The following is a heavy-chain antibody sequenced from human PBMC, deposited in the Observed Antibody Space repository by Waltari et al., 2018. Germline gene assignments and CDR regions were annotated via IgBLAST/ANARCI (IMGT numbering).Heavy chain of an antibody. V-gene: IGHV1-8*01. D-gene: IGHD3-16*02. CDR2: MNPNSGNT. Sequence: QVQLVQSGAEVKKPGASVKVSCKASGYTFTSYDITCVRQATGPGLAWMGWMNPNSGNTGYAQKFQGRVTMTRNTSISTAYMEMSSLRSEDTAVYYCARVQVDYDYVWGSYRFYGMDVWGQGTTVTVSS. J-gene: IGHJ6*02. CDR1: GYTFTSYD. CDR3: ARVQVDYDYVWGSYRFYGMDV.